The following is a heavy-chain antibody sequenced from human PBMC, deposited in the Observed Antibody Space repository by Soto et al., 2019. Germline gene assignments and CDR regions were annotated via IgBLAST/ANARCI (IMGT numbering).Heavy chain of an antibody. J-gene: IGHJ5*02. Sequence: SETLSLTCTVSGASINNYYWSWIRQPPGKGLEWIAYIFQSVSTSYSPSLQSRVTISLDTSNNRCSLKLSSVTAADTAVYYCARLDITMVRGVVKDGWFDTWGPGTLVTAPQ. CDR1: GASINNYY. CDR2: IFQSVST. D-gene: IGHD3-10*01. CDR3: ARLDITMVRGVVKDGWFDT. V-gene: IGHV4-59*08.